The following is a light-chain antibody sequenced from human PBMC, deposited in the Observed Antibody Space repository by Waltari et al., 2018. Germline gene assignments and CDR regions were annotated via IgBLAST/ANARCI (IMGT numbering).Light chain of an antibody. V-gene: IGKV1-39*01. Sequence: DIQMTQSPSPLSASVGDRVPITCRASQSITIYLNWYQHKPGKAPKLLIYAASSLQGGVPTRFSGSGSGTDFNLTISTLQPEDFATYYCQQSYSALTFGGGTKVEIK. J-gene: IGKJ4*01. CDR1: QSITIY. CDR3: QQSYSALT. CDR2: AAS.